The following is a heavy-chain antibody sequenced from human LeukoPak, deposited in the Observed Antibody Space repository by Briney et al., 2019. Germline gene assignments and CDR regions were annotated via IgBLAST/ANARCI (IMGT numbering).Heavy chain of an antibody. V-gene: IGHV3-21*01. CDR1: GFTFSSYS. D-gene: IGHD3-10*01. CDR3: ARDSYYYGSGIRDLEGPFDY. CDR2: ISSSSSYI. J-gene: IGHJ4*02. Sequence: GGSLRLSCAASGFTFSSYSMNWVRQAPGKGLEWVSSISSSSSYIYYADSVKGRFTISRDNAKNSLYLQMNSLRAEDTAVYYCARDSYYYGSGIRDLEGPFDYWGQGTLVTVSS.